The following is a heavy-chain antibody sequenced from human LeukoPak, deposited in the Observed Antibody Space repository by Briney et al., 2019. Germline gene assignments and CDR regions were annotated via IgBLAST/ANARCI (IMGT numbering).Heavy chain of an antibody. V-gene: IGHV1-18*01. Sequence: ASVKVSCKASGYTFTSYDINWVRQAPGQGLEWMGWISAYNGNTNYAQKLQGRVTMTTDTSTSTAYMELRSLRSDDTAVYYCARESSHYYDSSGYFAGSYYYGMDVWGQGTTVTVSS. CDR3: ARESSHYYDSSGYFAGSYYYGMDV. CDR1: GYTFTSYD. D-gene: IGHD3-22*01. J-gene: IGHJ6*02. CDR2: ISAYNGNT.